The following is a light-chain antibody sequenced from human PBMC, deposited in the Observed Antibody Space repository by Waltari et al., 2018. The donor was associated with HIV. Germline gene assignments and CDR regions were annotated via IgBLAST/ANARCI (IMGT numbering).Light chain of an antibody. CDR3: AAWDDSLSGPV. Sequence: QSVVTQPPSASGTPGQRVTISCSGSSSNIGSNYVYWYQQVPGTAPKDLIYRSNQRPSGVPDRFSGSKSGTSASLAISGLRSEDEADYYCAAWDDSLSGPVFGGGTKLTVL. J-gene: IGLJ3*02. CDR1: SSNIGSNY. V-gene: IGLV1-47*01. CDR2: RSN.